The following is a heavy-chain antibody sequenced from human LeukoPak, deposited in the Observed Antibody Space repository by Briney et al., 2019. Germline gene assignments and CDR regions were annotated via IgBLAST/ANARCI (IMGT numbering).Heavy chain of an antibody. CDR2: INPNSGGT. D-gene: IGHD3-22*01. Sequence: ASVKVSCKASGYTFTSYGISWVRQAPGQGLEWMGWINPNSGGTNYAQKFQGRVTMTRDTSISTAYMELSRLRSDDTAVYYCARDRDLGYYDSSGYSLHYWGQGTLVTVSS. CDR3: ARDRDLGYYDSSGYSLHY. J-gene: IGHJ4*02. CDR1: GYTFTSYG. V-gene: IGHV1-2*02.